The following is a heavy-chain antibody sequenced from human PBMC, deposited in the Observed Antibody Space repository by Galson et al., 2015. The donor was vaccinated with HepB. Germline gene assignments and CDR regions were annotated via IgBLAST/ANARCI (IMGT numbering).Heavy chain of an antibody. CDR1: GFPFSTYG. V-gene: IGHV3-33*01. CDR3: ARPFGGTYPYYYYGLDV. CDR2: IWNDGSSE. Sequence: SLRLSCAASGFPFSTYGMHWVRQAPGTGLEWVALIWNDGSSEYYADSVKGRFTISRDNSKNTLYLQMNSLRAEDTGVYYCARPFGGTYPYYYYGLDVWGQGTTVTVSS. J-gene: IGHJ6*02. D-gene: IGHD1-26*01.